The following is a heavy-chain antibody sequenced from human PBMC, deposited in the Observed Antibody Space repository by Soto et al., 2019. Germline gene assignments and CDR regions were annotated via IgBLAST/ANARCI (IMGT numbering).Heavy chain of an antibody. CDR2: IYYSGST. CDR3: ARATYYYDSSGYYGYYFDY. V-gene: IGHV4-59*01. CDR1: GGSISSYY. D-gene: IGHD3-22*01. J-gene: IGHJ4*02. Sequence: PSETLSLTCTVSGGSISSYYWSWIRHPPGKGLEWMGYIYYSGSTNYNSALKSRVTILVDTSKNQLSLKLSSVTAADTAVYYCARATYYYDSSGYYGYYFDYWGQGTLVTVS.